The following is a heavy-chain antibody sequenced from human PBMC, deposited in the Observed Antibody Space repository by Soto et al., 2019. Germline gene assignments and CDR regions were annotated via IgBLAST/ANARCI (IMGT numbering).Heavy chain of an antibody. J-gene: IGHJ4*02. Sequence: ESLKISCAASGFTFSSYAMSWVRQAPGKGLEWVSAISGSGGSTYYADSVKGRFTISRDNSKNTLYLQMNSLRAEDTAVYYCAKGAATILWAFAYWGQGTLVTVSS. CDR2: ISGSGGST. CDR1: GFTFSSYA. D-gene: IGHD5-12*01. V-gene: IGHV3-23*01. CDR3: AKGAATILWAFAY.